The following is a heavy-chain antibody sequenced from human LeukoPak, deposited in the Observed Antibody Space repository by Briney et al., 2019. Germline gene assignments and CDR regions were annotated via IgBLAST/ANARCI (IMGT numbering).Heavy chain of an antibody. CDR2: INPNSGGT. CDR1: GYTFTGDY. V-gene: IGHV1-2*02. D-gene: IGHD3-10*01. J-gene: IGHJ5*02. Sequence: ASVKVSCKASGYTFTGDYMHWVRQAPGQGLEWMGWINPNSGGTNYAQKFQGRVTMTRDTSISTAYMELSRLRSDDTAVYYCARDHRGGLNWFDPWGQGTLVTVSS. CDR3: ARDHRGGLNWFDP.